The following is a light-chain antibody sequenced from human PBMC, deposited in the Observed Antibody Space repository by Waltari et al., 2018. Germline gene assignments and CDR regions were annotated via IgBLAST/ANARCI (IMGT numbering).Light chain of an antibody. CDR1: GSAVGAYDS. V-gene: IGLV2-14*03. Sequence: QSALTQSASVSGSPGQSITISCSGVGSAVGAYDSVYWHQHHPGKAPQVIIYDVTNRPSGVSDRFSASKSANTASLTISRLQPEDEADYYCSSQTLDGLVLFGGGTRLTVL. CDR3: SSQTLDGLVL. CDR2: DVT. J-gene: IGLJ2*01.